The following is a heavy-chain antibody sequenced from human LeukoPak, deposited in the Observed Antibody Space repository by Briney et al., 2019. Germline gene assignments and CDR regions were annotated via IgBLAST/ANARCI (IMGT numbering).Heavy chain of an antibody. Sequence: ASVKVSCKASGYTFPSYFMHWVRQAPGQGLEWMGIINPTGGSTTYAQKFQGRVTITADESTSTAYMELSSLRSEDTAVYYCAIYTPSKTFDYWGQGTLVTVSS. CDR1: GYTFPSYF. V-gene: IGHV1-46*01. D-gene: IGHD2-2*02. J-gene: IGHJ4*02. CDR3: AIYTPSKTFDY. CDR2: INPTGGST.